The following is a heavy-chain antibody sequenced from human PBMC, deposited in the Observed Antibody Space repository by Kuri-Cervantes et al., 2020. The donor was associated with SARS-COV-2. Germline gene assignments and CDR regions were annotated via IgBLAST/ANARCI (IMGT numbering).Heavy chain of an antibody. D-gene: IGHD1-26*01. J-gene: IGHJ4*02. Sequence: GGSLRLSCAASGFTFSSYAMSWVRQAPGKGLEWVSSISSSSSYIYYADSVKGRFTISRDNAKNSLYLQMNSLRAEDTAVYYCARVGATNPVVDYWGQGTPVTVSS. V-gene: IGHV3-21*01. CDR2: ISSSSSYI. CDR3: ARVGATNPVVDY. CDR1: GFTFSSYA.